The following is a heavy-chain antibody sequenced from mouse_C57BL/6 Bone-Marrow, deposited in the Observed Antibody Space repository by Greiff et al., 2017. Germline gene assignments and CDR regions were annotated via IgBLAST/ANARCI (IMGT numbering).Heavy chain of an antibody. CDR1: GYTFTSYT. Sequence: LEESGAELARPGASVKMSCKASGYTFTSYTMHWVKQRPGQGLEWIGYINPSSGYTKYNQKFKDKATLTADKSSSTAYMQLSSLTSEDSAVYYCARGNYYSNYDYFDYWGQGTTLTVSS. D-gene: IGHD2-5*01. CDR2: INPSSGYT. V-gene: IGHV1-4*01. J-gene: IGHJ2*01. CDR3: ARGNYYSNYDYFDY.